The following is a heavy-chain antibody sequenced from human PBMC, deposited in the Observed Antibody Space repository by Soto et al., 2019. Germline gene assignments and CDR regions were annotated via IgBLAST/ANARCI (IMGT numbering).Heavy chain of an antibody. CDR2: IYHSGST. CDR3: ATCLSGGSCYGY. D-gene: IGHD2-15*01. Sequence: SETLSLTCAVSGGSISSSNWWSWVRQPPGKGLEWIGEIYHSGSTNYNPSLKSRVTISVDKPKNQFSLKLSSVTAADTAVYYCATCLSGGSCYGYWGQGTLVTVSS. V-gene: IGHV4-4*02. CDR1: GGSISSSNW. J-gene: IGHJ4*02.